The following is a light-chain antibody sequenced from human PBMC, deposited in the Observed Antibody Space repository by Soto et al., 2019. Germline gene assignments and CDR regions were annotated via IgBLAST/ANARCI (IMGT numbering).Light chain of an antibody. V-gene: IGKV3-20*01. CDR1: QSLSTDY. CDR3: QQYGSSPST. Sequence: DIVLTQSPGTLSLSPGERATLSCWASQSLSTDYLAWYQQKPGQPPRLLIYGASSRATGIPDRFSGSWSGTDFSLTISRLGPEDFSVYYCQQYGSSPSTFCQGTKLEMK. J-gene: IGKJ2*01. CDR2: GAS.